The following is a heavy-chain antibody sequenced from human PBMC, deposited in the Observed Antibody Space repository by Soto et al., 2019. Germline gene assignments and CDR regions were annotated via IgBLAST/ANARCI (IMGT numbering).Heavy chain of an antibody. CDR1: GFTFSSYA. CDR2: ISGSGGST. CDR3: ARGYYDSSGYYYRTYYFDY. D-gene: IGHD3-22*01. Sequence: PGGSRRLSCAASGFTFSSYAMSWFRQAPGKGLEWVSAISGSGGSTYYADSVKGRFTISRDNSKNTLYLQMNSLRAEDTAVYYCARGYYDSSGYYYRTYYFDYWGQGTLVTVSS. V-gene: IGHV3-23*01. J-gene: IGHJ4*02.